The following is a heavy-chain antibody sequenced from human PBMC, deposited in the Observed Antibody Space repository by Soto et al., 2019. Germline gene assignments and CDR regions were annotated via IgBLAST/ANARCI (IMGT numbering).Heavy chain of an antibody. CDR2: IIPMFGTA. Sequence: QVQLVQSGAEVKKPGSSVKVSCKTSGGTFSSYAISWVRQAPGQGLEWMGGIIPMFGTANYAQKFQGRVTITADESTSTAYMELSSLRSEDTAVYYCARSRANYYDSRSYYYSTFDHWGQGTLVTVSS. D-gene: IGHD3-22*01. V-gene: IGHV1-69*12. CDR1: GGTFSSYA. CDR3: ARSRANYYDSRSYYYSTFDH. J-gene: IGHJ4*02.